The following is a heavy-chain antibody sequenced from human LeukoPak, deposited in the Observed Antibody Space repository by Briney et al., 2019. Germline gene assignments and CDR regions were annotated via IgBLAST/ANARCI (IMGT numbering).Heavy chain of an antibody. CDR3: ARLLPPDYGDPLLDDY. Sequence: SVKVSCKASGGTFSNYAISWVRQAPGQGLEWMGGIIPIFDTADYAQKFQGRLTITAHESTSTAYMELSSLRAEDTAVYYCARLLPPDYGDPLLDDYWGQGTLVTVSS. CDR2: IIPIFDTA. CDR1: GGTFSNYA. V-gene: IGHV1-69*01. J-gene: IGHJ4*02. D-gene: IGHD4-17*01.